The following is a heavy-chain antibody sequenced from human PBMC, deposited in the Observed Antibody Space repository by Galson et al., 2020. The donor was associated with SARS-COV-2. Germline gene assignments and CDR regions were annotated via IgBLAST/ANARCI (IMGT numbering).Heavy chain of an antibody. CDR2: IYPSGST. V-gene: IGHV4-38-2*01. J-gene: IGHJ4*02. Sequence: SETLSLTCAVSGYSISSGYYWGSVRQPPGKGLDWIGNIYPSGSTYYNPSLKSRVTISLDTSKNQVSLELTSVTAADTAVFYCARSFCGSDCSIDYWGQGTLVTVSS. CDR1: GYSISSGYY. D-gene: IGHD2-21*02. CDR3: ARSFCGSDCSIDY.